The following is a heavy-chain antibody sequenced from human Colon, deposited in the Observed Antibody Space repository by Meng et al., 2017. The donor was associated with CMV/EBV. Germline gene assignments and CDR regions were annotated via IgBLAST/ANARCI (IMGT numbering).Heavy chain of an antibody. V-gene: IGHV3-20*04. CDR3: VRPGERGDFWTGYPTYYFHS. CDR2: ISWSGAST. J-gene: IGHJ1*01. Sequence: GESLKISCVASGFIFDDYGMTWVRRVPGQGLQWVAGISWSGASTTYASSVEGRFIVSRDNAKNLLFLQMSSLTPDDTAVYYCVRPGERGDFWTGYPTYYFHSWGQGTLVTVSS. CDR1: GFIFDDYG. D-gene: IGHD3/OR15-3a*01.